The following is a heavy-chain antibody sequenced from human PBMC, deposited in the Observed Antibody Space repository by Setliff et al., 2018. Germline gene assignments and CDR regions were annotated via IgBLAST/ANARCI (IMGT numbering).Heavy chain of an antibody. CDR3: ARGPWYYNFWSGYTRDYFDY. CDR1: GGSFSGYY. D-gene: IGHD3-3*01. CDR2: INHSGST. J-gene: IGHJ4*02. V-gene: IGHV4-34*01. Sequence: SETLSLTCAVYGGSFSGYYWSWIRQPPGKGLEWIGEINHSGSTNYNPSLKSRVTISVDTSKNQFSLKLSSVTAADTAVYYCARGPWYYNFWSGYTRDYFDYWGQGTLVTVSS.